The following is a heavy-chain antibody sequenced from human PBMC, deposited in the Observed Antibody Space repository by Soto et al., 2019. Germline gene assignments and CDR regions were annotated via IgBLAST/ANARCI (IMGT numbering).Heavy chain of an antibody. CDR2: ISYDGSNK. CDR3: AREGTTMI. J-gene: IGHJ4*02. D-gene: IGHD3-22*01. V-gene: IGHV3-30-3*01. CDR1: GFTFSSYA. Sequence: QPGGSLRLSCAASGFTFSSYAMHWVRQAPGKGLEWVAVISYDGSNKYYADSVKGRFTISRDNSRNTLYLQMNSLRAEDTAVYYCAREGTTMIWGQGTLVTVSS.